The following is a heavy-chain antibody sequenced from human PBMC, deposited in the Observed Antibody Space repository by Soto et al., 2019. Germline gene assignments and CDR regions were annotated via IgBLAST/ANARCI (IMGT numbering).Heavy chain of an antibody. CDR1: GFTFDDYA. CDR2: ISWNSGSI. V-gene: IGHV3-9*01. J-gene: IGHJ6*02. CDR3: AKDTSSSSNYYYGMDV. D-gene: IGHD6-6*01. Sequence: PGGSLRLSCAASGFTFDDYAMHWVRQAPGKGLEWVSGISWNSGSIGYADSVKGRLTISRDNAKNSLYLQMNSLRAEDTALYYCAKDTSSSSNYYYGMDVWGQGTTVTVS.